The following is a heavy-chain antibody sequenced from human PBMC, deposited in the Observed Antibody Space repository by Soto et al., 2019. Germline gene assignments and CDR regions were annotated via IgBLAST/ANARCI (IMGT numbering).Heavy chain of an antibody. CDR3: ARRWGCSGGSCHNWFDP. J-gene: IGHJ5*02. CDR1: GGSISSSSYY. V-gene: IGHV4-39*01. Sequence: QLLESGPGLVKPSETLSLTCTVPGGSISSSSYYWGLIRQPPGKGLEWIGSIYYSGSTYYNQSIKSRVTISVDTSKNQYSLMLSSVTAADTAVYYCARRWGCSGGSCHNWFDPWGQGTLVTVSS. CDR2: IYYSGST. D-gene: IGHD2-15*01.